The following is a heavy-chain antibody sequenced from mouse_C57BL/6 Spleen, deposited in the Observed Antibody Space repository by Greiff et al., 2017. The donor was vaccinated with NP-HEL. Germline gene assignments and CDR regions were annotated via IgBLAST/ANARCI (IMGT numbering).Heavy chain of an antibody. Sequence: VQLQQPGTELVKPGASVKLSCKASGYTFTDYYMNWVKQSHGKSLEWIGDINPNNGGTSYNQKFKGKATLTVDKSSSTAYMELRSLTSEDSAVYYCARGPYGYAMDYWGQGTSVTVSS. V-gene: IGHV1-26*01. CDR2: INPNNGGT. CDR3: ARGPYGYAMDY. CDR1: GYTFTDYY. J-gene: IGHJ4*01. D-gene: IGHD1-1*02.